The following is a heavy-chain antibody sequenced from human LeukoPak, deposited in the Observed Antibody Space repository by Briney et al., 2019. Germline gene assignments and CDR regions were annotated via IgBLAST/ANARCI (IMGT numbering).Heavy chain of an antibody. V-gene: IGHV3-23*01. J-gene: IGHJ4*02. CDR1: GFTLCKHT. CDR3: ATERTGYSSSSFDY. Sequence: GGAPRPSCSAPGFTLCKHTMSLVRQAPGEGLEWGSAISGSGGSTYYADSVKGRFTISRDNSKNTLYLQMNSLRAEDTAVYYCATERTGYSSSSFDYWGQGTLVTVSS. CDR2: ISGSGGST. D-gene: IGHD6-13*01.